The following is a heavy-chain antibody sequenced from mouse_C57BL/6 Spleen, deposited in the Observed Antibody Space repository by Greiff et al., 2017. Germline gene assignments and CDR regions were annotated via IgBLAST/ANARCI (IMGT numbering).Heavy chain of an antibody. CDR2: IDPEDGDT. Sequence: VQLQQSGAELVRPGASVTLSCTASGFNIKDYYMHWVKQRPEQGLEWIGRIDPEDGDTEYAPKFQGKATMTADTSSNTPYLQLSSLTSEDTAVYYCTTGTAQATFAYGGQGTLVTVSA. D-gene: IGHD3-2*02. CDR3: TTGTAQATFAY. V-gene: IGHV14-1*01. CDR1: GFNIKDYY. J-gene: IGHJ3*01.